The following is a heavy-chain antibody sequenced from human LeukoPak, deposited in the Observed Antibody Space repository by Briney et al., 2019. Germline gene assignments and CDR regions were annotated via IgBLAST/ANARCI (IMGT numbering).Heavy chain of an antibody. CDR1: GGCISSYY. J-gene: IGHJ5*02. V-gene: IGHV4-59*08. CDR3: ARRGEYYDSSGYPRIWFDP. Sequence: SETLSLTCTVSGGCISSYYWSWIRQPPGKGLEWIGYIYYSGSTNYNPSLKSRVTISVDTSKNQFSLKLSSVTAADTAVYYCARRGEYYDSSGYPRIWFDPWGQGTLVTVSS. D-gene: IGHD3-22*01. CDR2: IYYSGST.